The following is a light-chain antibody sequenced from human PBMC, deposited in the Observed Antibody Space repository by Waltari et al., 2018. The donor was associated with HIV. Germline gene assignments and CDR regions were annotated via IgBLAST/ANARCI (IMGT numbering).Light chain of an antibody. CDR1: SSDVGGYNY. J-gene: IGLJ1*01. Sequence: QSALTQPASVSGSPGQSITISCTGTSSDVGGYNYVSWYQQHPGKAPKLMIYEVSTRPAGVSNRFSGSKSGNTASLTISGLQAEDEADYYCSSYTSSSTSHVFGTGTKVTVL. CDR3: SSYTSSSTSHV. CDR2: EVS. V-gene: IGLV2-14*01.